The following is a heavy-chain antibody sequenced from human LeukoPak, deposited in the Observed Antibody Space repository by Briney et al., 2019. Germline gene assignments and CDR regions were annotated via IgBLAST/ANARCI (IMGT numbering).Heavy chain of an antibody. CDR2: MNPNSGNT. V-gene: IGHV1-8*03. J-gene: IGHJ5*02. Sequence: ASVKVSCKASGYSFTSYDINWVRQATGQGLEWMGWMNPNSGNTGYTQKFQGRVTITRNTSISTAYMELSSLRSEDTAVYYCARRRLERRAGSWFDPWGQGTLVTVSS. CDR1: GYSFTSYD. D-gene: IGHD3-3*01. CDR3: ARRRLERRAGSWFDP.